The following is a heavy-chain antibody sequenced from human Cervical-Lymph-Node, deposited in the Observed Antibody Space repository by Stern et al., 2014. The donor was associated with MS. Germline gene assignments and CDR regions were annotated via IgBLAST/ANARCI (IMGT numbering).Heavy chain of an antibody. J-gene: IGHJ4*02. V-gene: IGHV3-15*01. CDR1: GFSFRNAW. Sequence: EVQLVESGGGLVQPGGSLRLSCAVSGFSFRNAWMSWVRRAPGKGLEWIGRIKGVDDGGAADYAAPVKDRFTISRETSTNTLYLQMSSLKAEDTAVYYCTTVTGVGGSRGDRGQGTLVTVSS. CDR3: TTVTGVGGSRGD. D-gene: IGHD1-26*01. CDR2: IKGVDDGGAA.